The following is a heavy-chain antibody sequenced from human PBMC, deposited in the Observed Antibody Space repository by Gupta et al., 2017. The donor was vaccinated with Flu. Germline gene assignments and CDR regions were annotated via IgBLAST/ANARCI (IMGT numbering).Heavy chain of an antibody. V-gene: IGHV3-11*01. Sequence: QVQLVESGGGLVTPGGSLRLSCSASGLSFIDYYTSWIRQAPGKGLEWVSYITNTGHDVRYGESVRGRFIVSRDNDKNSLHLEMTDLRPEDTAIYYCAGTRLANWYFDSTGSRRPENPDFWGQGTLVTVS. D-gene: IGHD2-8*02. J-gene: IGHJ4*02. CDR2: ITNTGHDV. CDR3: AGTRLANWYFDSTGSRRPENPDF. CDR1: GLSFIDYY.